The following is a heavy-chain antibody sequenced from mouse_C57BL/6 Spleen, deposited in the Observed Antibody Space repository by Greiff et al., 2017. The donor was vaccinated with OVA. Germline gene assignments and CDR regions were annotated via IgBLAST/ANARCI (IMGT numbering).Heavy chain of an antibody. CDR2: IWSDGST. CDR1: GFSLTSYG. D-gene: IGHD2-4*01. Sequence: QVQLKQSGPGLVAPSQSLSITCTVSGFSLTSYGVHWVRQPPGKGLEWLVVIWSDGSTTYNSALKSRLSISKDNSKSQVFLKMNSLQTDDTAMYYCARHPPKIYYDYDGDYYAMDYWGQGTSVTVSS. V-gene: IGHV2-6-1*01. CDR3: ARHPPKIYYDYDGDYYAMDY. J-gene: IGHJ4*01.